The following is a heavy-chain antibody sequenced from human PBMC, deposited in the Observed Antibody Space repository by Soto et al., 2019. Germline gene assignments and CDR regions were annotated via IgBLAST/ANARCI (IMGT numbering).Heavy chain of an antibody. D-gene: IGHD2-2*02. Sequence: ASVKVSCKASGYIFTTFDINWVRQATGQGLEWVGWMNPNSGNTGYAQKFQGRVTMTRNTSISTAYMELSSLRSEDTAVYYCARDHCTTTSCYTSIYYYGMDVWGQGTTVTVSS. CDR1: GYIFTTFD. CDR2: MNPNSGNT. J-gene: IGHJ6*02. CDR3: ARDHCTTTSCYTSIYYYGMDV. V-gene: IGHV1-8*01.